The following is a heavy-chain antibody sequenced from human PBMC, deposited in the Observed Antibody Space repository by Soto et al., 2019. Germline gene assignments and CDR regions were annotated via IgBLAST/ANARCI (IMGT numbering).Heavy chain of an antibody. Sequence: SETLSLTCTVSGGSISSSSYYWGWIRQPPGKGLEWIGSIYYSGSTYYNPSLKSRVTISVDTSKNQFSLKLSSVTAADTAVYYCASTFQVRHGDYDYWGQGTLVTVSS. CDR3: ASTFQVRHGDYDY. CDR1: GGSISSSSYY. V-gene: IGHV4-39*01. D-gene: IGHD4-17*01. CDR2: IYYSGST. J-gene: IGHJ4*02.